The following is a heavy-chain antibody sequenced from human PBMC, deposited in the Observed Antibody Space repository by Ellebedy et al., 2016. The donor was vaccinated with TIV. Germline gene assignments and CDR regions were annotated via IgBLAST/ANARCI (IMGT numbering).Heavy chain of an antibody. CDR3: AREGHSSGHAGDFDV. CDR1: GLTLSTRV. J-gene: IGHJ4*02. Sequence: GESLKISXTGSGLTLSTRVMHWVRQAPGKGLEWVAVIAPGENIQNYVDSVKGRFTISRDNPTNTVFLQMDSLRAEDEAVYYCAREGHSSGHAGDFDVWGQGTLVTVSS. CDR2: IAPGENIQ. D-gene: IGHD6-19*01. V-gene: IGHV3-30*03.